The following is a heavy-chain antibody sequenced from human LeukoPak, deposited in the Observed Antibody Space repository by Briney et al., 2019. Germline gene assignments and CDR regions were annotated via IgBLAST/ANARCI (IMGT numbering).Heavy chain of an antibody. J-gene: IGHJ6*03. Sequence: GGSLRLSCAPSGFTFSSYDMHCVRQAPGKGLEWVAFKRYDGSNKYYADSVKSRFTISRDNSKNTLYLQKNILRAEDTAVYYCAKDGSFFYYYMDVGGKGTTVTVSS. D-gene: IGHD3-3*01. CDR1: GFTFSSYD. CDR2: KRYDGSNK. CDR3: AKDGSFFYYYMDV. V-gene: IGHV3-30*02.